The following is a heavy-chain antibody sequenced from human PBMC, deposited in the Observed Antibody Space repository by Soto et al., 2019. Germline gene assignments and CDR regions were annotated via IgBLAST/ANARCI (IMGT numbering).Heavy chain of an antibody. CDR3: ARLGNSLATFDI. V-gene: IGHV5-10-1*01. CDR1: GYSFTTCW. J-gene: IGHJ3*02. D-gene: IGHD2-15*01. CDR2: IDPSDSES. Sequence: GESLKISCKGSGYSFTTCWISWVRQMPGKGLEWMGKIDPSDSESNYSPSLEGHVTISADKSISTAYLQWSTLKASDTAMYYCARLGNSLATFDIWGQGTMVTVSS.